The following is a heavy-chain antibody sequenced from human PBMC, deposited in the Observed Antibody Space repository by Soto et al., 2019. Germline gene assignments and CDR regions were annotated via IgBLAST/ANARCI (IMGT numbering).Heavy chain of an antibody. Sequence: ASVKVSCKASGFTFTSYDINWVRQATGQGLEWMGWMNPNSGNTGYAQKFQGRVTMTRNTSISTAYMELSSLRSEDTAVYYCARQNPYCTNGVCYSDYWGQGTLVTVSS. D-gene: IGHD2-8*01. V-gene: IGHV1-8*01. J-gene: IGHJ4*02. CDR1: GFTFTSYD. CDR2: MNPNSGNT. CDR3: ARQNPYCTNGVCYSDY.